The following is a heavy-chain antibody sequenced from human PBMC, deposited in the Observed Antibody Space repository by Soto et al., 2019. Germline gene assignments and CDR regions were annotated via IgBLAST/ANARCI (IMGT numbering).Heavy chain of an antibody. J-gene: IGHJ4*02. CDR2: INAGNGNT. CDR3: ARVPQPVYRSPDY. D-gene: IGHD6-13*01. Sequence: ASVKVSCKASGYTFTSYAMHWVRQAPGQRLEWMGWINAGNGNTKYSQKFQGRVTITRDTSASTAYMELSSLRSEDTAVYYCARVPQPVYRSPDYWGQGTLVTVSS. V-gene: IGHV1-3*01. CDR1: GYTFTSYA.